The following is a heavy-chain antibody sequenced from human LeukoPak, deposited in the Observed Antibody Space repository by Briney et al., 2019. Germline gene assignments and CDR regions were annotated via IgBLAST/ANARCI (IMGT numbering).Heavy chain of an antibody. D-gene: IGHD3-10*01. CDR1: GFTFSDHY. CDR3: ARDNGGSGTYLDY. CDR2: SRNKANSFTP. Sequence: SGGSLRLSCAASGFTFSDHYMDGVREAPGRGREGVVRSRNKANSFTPEYAAHVKGRFTISRDDSKNSLYLQMNTLKTEDTAVYYCARDNGGSGTYLDYWGQGTLVTVSS. V-gene: IGHV3-72*01. J-gene: IGHJ4*02.